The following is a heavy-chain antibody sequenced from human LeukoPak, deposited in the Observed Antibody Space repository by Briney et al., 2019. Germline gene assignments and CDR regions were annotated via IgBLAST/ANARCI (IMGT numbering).Heavy chain of an antibody. D-gene: IGHD2-2*01. CDR2: IKQDGSEK. Sequence: GGSLRLSCAAFGFTFSSYWMSWVRQAPGKGLEWVANIKQDGSEKYYVDSVKGRFTISRDNAKNSLYLQMNSLRAEDTAVYYCARDPIVVVPAARSHYYYYYGMDVWGQGTTVTVSS. CDR3: ARDPIVVVPAARSHYYYYYGMDV. CDR1: GFTFSSYW. J-gene: IGHJ6*02. V-gene: IGHV3-7*01.